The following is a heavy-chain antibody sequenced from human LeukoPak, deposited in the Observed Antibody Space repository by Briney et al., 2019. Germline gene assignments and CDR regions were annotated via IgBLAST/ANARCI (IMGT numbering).Heavy chain of an antibody. CDR2: IRYDGSNK. CDR1: GFTFSSYG. V-gene: IGHV3-30*02. CDR3: AKDLSYDILTGYHDY. J-gene: IGHJ4*02. D-gene: IGHD3-9*01. Sequence: GGSLRLSCAASGFTFSSYGMHWVRQAPGKGLEWVAFIRYDGSNKYYADSVKGRFTISRGNSKNTLYLQMNSLRAEDTAVYYCAKDLSYDILTGYHDYWGQGTLVTVSS.